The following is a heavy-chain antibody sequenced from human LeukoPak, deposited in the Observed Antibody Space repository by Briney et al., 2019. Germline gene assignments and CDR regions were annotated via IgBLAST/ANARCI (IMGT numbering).Heavy chain of an antibody. Sequence: GGSLRLSCAASGFTFSSHWMHWVRQAPGKGLVWVSRINVAGSSPGYADSVKGRFTVSRDNAKNTLNLQMNSLRAEDTAVYYCARDLFFSDAGYSSGWRAEYFHHWGQGTLVTVSS. CDR1: GFTFSSHW. J-gene: IGHJ1*01. CDR2: INVAGSSP. CDR3: ARDLFFSDAGYSSGWRAEYFHH. V-gene: IGHV3-74*01. D-gene: IGHD6-19*01.